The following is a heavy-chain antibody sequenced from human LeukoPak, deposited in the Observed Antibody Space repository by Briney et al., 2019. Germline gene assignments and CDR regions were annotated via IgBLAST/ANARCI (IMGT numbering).Heavy chain of an antibody. CDR2: INHSGST. CDR1: GGSFSGYY. D-gene: IGHD3-3*01. J-gene: IGHJ4*02. CDR3: ARGKPRYDFWSGYYRLAFDY. V-gene: IGHV4-34*01. Sequence: SETLSLTCAVYGGSFSGYYWSWIRQPPGKGLEWIGEINHSGSTNYNPSLKSRVTISVDTSKNQFSLKLSSVTDADTAVYYCARGKPRYDFWSGYYRLAFDYWGQGTLVTVSS.